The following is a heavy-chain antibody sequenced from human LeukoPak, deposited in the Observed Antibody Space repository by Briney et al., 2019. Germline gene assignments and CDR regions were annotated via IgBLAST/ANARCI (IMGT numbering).Heavy chain of an antibody. D-gene: IGHD6-19*01. CDR2: ISAYNGNT. CDR3: ARVGAVADPGWFDP. V-gene: IGHV1-18*01. Sequence: ASVKVSCKASGYTFTSYGISWVRQAPGQGLEWMGWISAYNGNTNHAQKLQGRVTMTTDTSTSTANMELRSLRSDDTAVYYCARVGAVADPGWFDPWGQGTLVTVSS. J-gene: IGHJ5*02. CDR1: GYTFTSYG.